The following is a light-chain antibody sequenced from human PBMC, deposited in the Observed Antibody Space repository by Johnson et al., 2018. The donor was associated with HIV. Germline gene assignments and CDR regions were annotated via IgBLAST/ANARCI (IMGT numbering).Light chain of an antibody. V-gene: IGLV1-51*02. CDR2: ENN. CDR1: SSNIGNNY. Sequence: HSVLTQPPSVSAAPGQKVTISCSGSSSNIGNNYVSWYQQLPGTAPKLLIYENNKRPSGIPDRFSGSKSGTSATLGITGLQTGDEADYYCGTRDRRLTIGGVFGTGTKVTVL. J-gene: IGLJ1*01. CDR3: GTRDRRLTIGGV.